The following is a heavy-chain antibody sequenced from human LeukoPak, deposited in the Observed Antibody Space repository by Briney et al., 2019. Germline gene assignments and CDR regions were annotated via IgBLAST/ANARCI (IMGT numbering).Heavy chain of an antibody. Sequence: PSETLSLTCTVSGGSISSYYWSCIRQPPGKGLEWIGYIYYSGSTNYNPSLKSRVTISVDTSKNQFSLKLSSVTAADTAVYYCARDSHYGGNSGDYYYYGMDVWGQGTTVTVSS. CDR1: GGSISSYY. CDR3: ARDSHYGGNSGDYYYYGMDV. V-gene: IGHV4-59*01. D-gene: IGHD4-23*01. CDR2: IYYSGST. J-gene: IGHJ6*02.